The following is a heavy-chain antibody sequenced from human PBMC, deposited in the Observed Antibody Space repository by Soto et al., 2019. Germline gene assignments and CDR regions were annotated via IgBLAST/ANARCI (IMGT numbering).Heavy chain of an antibody. J-gene: IGHJ5*02. CDR1: GGSVSSGSYY. D-gene: IGHD3-3*01. V-gene: IGHV4-61*01. CDR3: ARVSSADYDFWSGLLPHTGWFDP. CDR2: IYYSGST. Sequence: QVQLQESGPGLVKPSETLSLTCTVSGGSVSSGSYYWSWIRQPPGKGLEWIGYIYYSGSTNYNPSLKSRVTISVDTSKNQFSLKLSSVTAADTAVYYCARVSSADYDFWSGLLPHTGWFDPWGQGTLVTVSS.